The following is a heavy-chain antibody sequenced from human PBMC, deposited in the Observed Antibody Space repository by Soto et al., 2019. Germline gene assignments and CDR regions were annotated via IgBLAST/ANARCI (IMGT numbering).Heavy chain of an antibody. V-gene: IGHV4-34*01. J-gene: IGHJ4*02. Sequence: PSETLSLTCAVYGGSFSGYYWSWIRQPPGKGLEWIGEINHSGSTNYNPSLKSRVTISVDTSKNQFSLKLSSVTAADTAVYYCARGYDIVDYWGQGTLVTVSS. CDR3: ARGYDIVDY. CDR2: INHSGST. CDR1: GGSFSGYY. D-gene: IGHD3-9*01.